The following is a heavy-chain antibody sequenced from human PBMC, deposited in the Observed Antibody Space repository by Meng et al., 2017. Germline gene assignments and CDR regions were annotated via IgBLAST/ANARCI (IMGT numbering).Heavy chain of an antibody. J-gene: IGHJ4*02. Sequence: VQFGARLTRPWSPGRVSCKALGGHFSSYAISWGRQAPGQGLEWMGGIIPNFGTANYAQKFQGRVTITADESTSTAYMELSSLRSEDTAVYYCARDDYSNYLPFDYWGQGTLVTVSS. CDR1: GGHFSSYA. CDR2: IIPNFGTA. CDR3: ARDDYSNYLPFDY. D-gene: IGHD4-11*01. V-gene: IGHV1-69*01.